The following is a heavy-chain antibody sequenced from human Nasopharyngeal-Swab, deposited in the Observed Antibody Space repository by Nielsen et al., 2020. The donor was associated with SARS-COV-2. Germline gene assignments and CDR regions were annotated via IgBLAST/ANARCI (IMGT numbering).Heavy chain of an antibody. V-gene: IGHV4-34*01. CDR1: GGSFSGYY. CDR2: INHSGST. J-gene: IGHJ4*02. CDR3: ARLDYSVYVDY. D-gene: IGHD5/OR15-5a*01. Sequence: SETLSLTCGVYGGSFSGYYWNWIRQPPGKGLEWIGEINHSGSTYYSPFLKSRVTISVDTSNNQFSLKLSSVTAADTAVYYCARLDYSVYVDYWGQGTLVTVSS.